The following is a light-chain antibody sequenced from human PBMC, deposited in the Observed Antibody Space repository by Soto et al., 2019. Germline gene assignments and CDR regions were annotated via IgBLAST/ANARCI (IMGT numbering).Light chain of an antibody. V-gene: IGLV1-36*01. CDR1: SSNIGNNA. Sequence: QSVLTQPPSVSEAPRQRVTISCSGSSSNIGNNAVNWYQQLPGKTPKLLIYYDDLLPSGVSDRFSGSKSGTSASLAISGLQYEDEAAYYCAAWDDSLNGVVFGGGTKLTVL. CDR3: AAWDDSLNGVV. CDR2: YDD. J-gene: IGLJ2*01.